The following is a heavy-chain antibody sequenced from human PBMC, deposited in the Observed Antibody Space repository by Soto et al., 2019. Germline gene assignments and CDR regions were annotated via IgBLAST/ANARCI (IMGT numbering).Heavy chain of an antibody. Sequence: EVQMLESGGDMVQPGGSLRLSCAASGFTFSGSAMGWVRHAPGKGLEWISVISGSGDDILYADSVKGRFTISKDNSNNILYLQMNSLGGEDTAVYFCAAMTIPVPGAHDNWGRGTPVTVS. CDR1: GFTFSGSA. V-gene: IGHV3-23*01. D-gene: IGHD3-3*01. CDR2: ISGSGDDI. J-gene: IGHJ4*02. CDR3: AAMTIPVPGAHDN.